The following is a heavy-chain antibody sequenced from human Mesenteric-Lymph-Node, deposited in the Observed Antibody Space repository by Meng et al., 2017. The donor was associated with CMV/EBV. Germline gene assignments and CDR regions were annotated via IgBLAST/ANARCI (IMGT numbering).Heavy chain of an antibody. V-gene: IGHV3-11*01. Sequence: GESLKISCAASGFTFSDYYMSWIRQAPGKGLEWVSYISNSGTTIYYADSVKGRFTISRDNAKNSLYLQMNSLRAEDTAVYYCARDHYDSSGYGGWNWFDPWGQGTPVTVSS. CDR1: GFTFSDYY. J-gene: IGHJ5*02. CDR3: ARDHYDSSGYGGWNWFDP. D-gene: IGHD3-22*01. CDR2: ISNSGTTI.